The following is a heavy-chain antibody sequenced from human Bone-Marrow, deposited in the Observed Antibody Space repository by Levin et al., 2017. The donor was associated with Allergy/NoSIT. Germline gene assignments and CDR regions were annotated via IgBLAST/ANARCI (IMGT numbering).Heavy chain of an antibody. CDR3: AREAGGSRQHDF. CDR1: GGSISGYF. J-gene: IGHJ4*02. CDR2: SYAGGIT. V-gene: IGHV4-4*07. D-gene: IGHD2-15*01. Sequence: PGGSLRLSCTVSGGSISGYFWSWLRQPAGKGLEWIGRSYAGGITNYNPSLESRLTISLDTSKNHLSLQLTSVTAADTAVYYCAREAGGSRQHDFWGQGTLVTVSS.